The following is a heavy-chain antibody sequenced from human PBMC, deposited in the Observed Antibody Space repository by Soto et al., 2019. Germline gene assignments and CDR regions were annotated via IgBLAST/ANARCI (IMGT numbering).Heavy chain of an antibody. CDR2: ISAYNGNT. J-gene: IGHJ4*02. CDR3: ARGGTPIDS. D-gene: IGHD3-16*01. Sequence: QVQLVQSGAEVKKPGASVKVSCKTSGYTFTNFGISWVRQAPGQGLEWMGWISAYNGNTNYAQKFQGRVTMTTDTSTSTGYREVRSLRSGDTAVYYCARGGTPIDSWGQGTLVTVSS. V-gene: IGHV1-18*01. CDR1: GYTFTNFG.